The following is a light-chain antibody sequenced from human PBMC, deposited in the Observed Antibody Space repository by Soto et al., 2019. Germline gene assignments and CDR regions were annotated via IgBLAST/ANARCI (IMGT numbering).Light chain of an antibody. Sequence: EIVLTQSPATLSSFPGDRVTLSCRASQAVNTRLAWYQHKPGQAPRLLIYLASNRATGIPARFSGSGSGTDFTLTISGLEPADLGVYYCQQRHNWPITFGQGTRLEI. CDR1: QAVNTR. CDR2: LAS. J-gene: IGKJ5*01. CDR3: QQRHNWPIT. V-gene: IGKV3-11*01.